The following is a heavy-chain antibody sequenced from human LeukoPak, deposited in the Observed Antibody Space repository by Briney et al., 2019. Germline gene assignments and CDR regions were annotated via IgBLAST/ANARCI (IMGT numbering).Heavy chain of an antibody. J-gene: IGHJ5*02. D-gene: IGHD2-15*01. CDR1: GYTFTSYG. CDR3: ARVSSYCSGGSCYSFRFDP. V-gene: IGHV1-18*01. CDR2: ISAYNGNT. Sequence: GASVKVSCKASGYTFTSYGISWVRQAPGQGLEWMGWISAYNGNTNYAQKLQGRVTMTTDTSTGTAYMELRSLRSDDTAVYYCARVSSYCSGGSCYSFRFDPWGQGTLVTVSS.